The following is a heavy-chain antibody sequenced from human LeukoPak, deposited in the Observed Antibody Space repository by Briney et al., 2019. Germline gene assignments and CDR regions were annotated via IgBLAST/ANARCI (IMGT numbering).Heavy chain of an antibody. CDR2: IYTSGST. D-gene: IGHD2-2*01. J-gene: IGHJ5*02. CDR3: ARDDEYCSSTSCYSWFDL. CDR1: GGSISSYY. V-gene: IGHV4-4*07. Sequence: SETLCLTCTVSGGSISSYYWSGIRQPAGKGLEWIVRIYTSGSTNYNPSLKSRVTMSADTSKNQFSLKLSSVTAADTAVYYCARDDEYCSSTSCYSWFDLWGQGTLVTVSS.